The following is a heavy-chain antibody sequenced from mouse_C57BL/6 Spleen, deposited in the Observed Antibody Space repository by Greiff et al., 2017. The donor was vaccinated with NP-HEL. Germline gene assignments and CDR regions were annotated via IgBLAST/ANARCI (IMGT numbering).Heavy chain of an antibody. J-gene: IGHJ2*01. CDR1: GYAFSSYW. CDR3: ARRSYYFDY. Sequence: QVQLQQSGAELVKPGASVKISCKASGYAFSSYWMNWVQQRPGKGLEWIGQIYPGDGDTNYNGKFKGKATLTADKSSSTAYMQLSSLTSEDSAVYFCARRSYYFDYWGQGTTLTVSS. V-gene: IGHV1-80*01. CDR2: IYPGDGDT.